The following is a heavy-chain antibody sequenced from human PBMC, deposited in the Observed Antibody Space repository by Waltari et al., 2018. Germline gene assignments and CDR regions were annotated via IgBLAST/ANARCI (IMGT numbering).Heavy chain of an antibody. V-gene: IGHV3-30*04. Sequence: QVQLVESGGGVVQPGRSLRLSCAASGFTFSSYAMHWVRQAPGKGLEWVAVISYDGRNKYYADSLKGRFTISRDNSKNTLYLQMNSLRAEDTAVYYCAREGYYDSSGYLVGPFDYWGQGTLVTVSS. CDR2: ISYDGRNK. CDR3: AREGYYDSSGYLVGPFDY. J-gene: IGHJ4*02. D-gene: IGHD3-22*01. CDR1: GFTFSSYA.